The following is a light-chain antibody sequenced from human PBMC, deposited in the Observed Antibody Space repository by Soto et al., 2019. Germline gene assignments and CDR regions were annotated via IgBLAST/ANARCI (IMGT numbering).Light chain of an antibody. Sequence: EIVLTQSPATRSLSPGERATLSSGVSQSVSSSYLAWYQQKPGLAPRLLIYDASSRATGIPDRFSGSGSGTDFTLTISRLEPEDFAVYYCQQYGSSPYTFGQGTKLEIK. CDR1: QSVSSSY. V-gene: IGKV3D-20*01. CDR2: DAS. CDR3: QQYGSSPYT. J-gene: IGKJ2*01.